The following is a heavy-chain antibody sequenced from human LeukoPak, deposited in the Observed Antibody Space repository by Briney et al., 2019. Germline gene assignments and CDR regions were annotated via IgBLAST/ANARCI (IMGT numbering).Heavy chain of an antibody. V-gene: IGHV3-48*03. CDR3: ARGGWHYVFNY. Sequence: GGSLRLSCAASGFSFNTYEMNWVRQAPGRGLEWISYVASSGTNKYYADSVQGRFTISRDNAKNSLYLQMNSLRVEDTAVYYCARGGWHYVFNYWGQGTLVTVSS. CDR2: VASSGTNK. D-gene: IGHD6-19*01. CDR1: GFSFNTYE. J-gene: IGHJ4*02.